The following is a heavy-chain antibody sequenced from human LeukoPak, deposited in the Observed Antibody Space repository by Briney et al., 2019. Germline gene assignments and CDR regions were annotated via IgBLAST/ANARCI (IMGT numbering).Heavy chain of an antibody. D-gene: IGHD2-2*02. CDR3: TKGYCISTSCFTDY. V-gene: IGHV3-7*03. CDR1: GFTFSSYW. J-gene: IGHJ4*02. Sequence: SGGSLRLSCTTSGFTFSSYWMSWVRQAPGKGLEWVANIKQDGSEKYLVDSVKGRFTISRDNAKNSLYLQMNSLRAEDTALYYCTKGYCISTSCFTDYWGQGTLVTVSS. CDR2: IKQDGSEK.